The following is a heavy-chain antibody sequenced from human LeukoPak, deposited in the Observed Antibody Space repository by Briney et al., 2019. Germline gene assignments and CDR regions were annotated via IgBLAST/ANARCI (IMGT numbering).Heavy chain of an antibody. CDR3: ARDGYCSGGSCYVDY. CDR2: IKQDGSEE. Sequence: GGSLRLSCAASGFTFTNFWMTWVRQAPGKGLEWVANIKQDGSEESYVDSVKGRFTISRDNTRNSLYLQMNSLRAEDTAVCYCARDGYCSGGSCYVDYWGQGTLVTVSS. CDR1: GFTFTNFW. V-gene: IGHV3-7*03. J-gene: IGHJ4*02. D-gene: IGHD2-15*01.